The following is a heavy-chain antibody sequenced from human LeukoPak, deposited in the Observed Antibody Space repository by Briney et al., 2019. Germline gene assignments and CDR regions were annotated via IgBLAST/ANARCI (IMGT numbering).Heavy chain of an antibody. CDR2: IKKDGSEK. V-gene: IGHV3-7*01. Sequence: GGSLRLTCAASGFSFSSYWMSWVRQAPGKGLEWVANIKKDGSEKYYVDSVKGRFTISRDNAKNSLYLQVNSLRAEDTAVYYCTRNRIDYWGQGTLVTVSS. J-gene: IGHJ4*02. CDR3: TRNRIDY. CDR1: GFSFSSYW. D-gene: IGHD2/OR15-2a*01.